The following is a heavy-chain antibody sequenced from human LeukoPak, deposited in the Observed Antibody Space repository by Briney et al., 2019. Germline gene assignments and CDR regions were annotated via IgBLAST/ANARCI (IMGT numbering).Heavy chain of an antibody. D-gene: IGHD6-19*01. Sequence: SVKVSCKASGGTFSSYAISWVRQAPGQGLEWMGGIIPIFGTANYAQKLQGRVTITADESTSTAYMELSSLRSEDTAVYYCASHSSGYNWFDPWGQGTLVTVSS. V-gene: IGHV1-69*13. CDR1: GGTFSSYA. CDR3: ASHSSGYNWFDP. CDR2: IIPIFGTA. J-gene: IGHJ5*02.